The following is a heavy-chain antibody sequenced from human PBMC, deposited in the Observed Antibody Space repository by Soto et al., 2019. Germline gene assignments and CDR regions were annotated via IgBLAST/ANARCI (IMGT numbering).Heavy chain of an antibody. J-gene: IGHJ6*03. CDR1: GFTFSSYA. CDR2: ISGSGGST. D-gene: IGHD2-2*01. Sequence: GGSLRLSCAASGFTFSSYAMSWVRQAPGKGLEWVSAISGSGGSTYYADSVKGRFTISRGNSKNTLYLQMNSLRAEDTAVYYCAKDLAPRPRYCSSTSCSDRPGYYYYYYMDVWGKGTTVTVSS. CDR3: AKDLAPRPRYCSSTSCSDRPGYYYYYYMDV. V-gene: IGHV3-23*01.